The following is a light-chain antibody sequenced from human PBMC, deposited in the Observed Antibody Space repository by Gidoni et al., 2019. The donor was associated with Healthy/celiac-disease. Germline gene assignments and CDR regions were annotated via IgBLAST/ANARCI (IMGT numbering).Light chain of an antibody. CDR1: QSISSY. CDR3: QQSYSTPGFT. Sequence: DIQTTQSPSSLSASVGDRVTITCRASQSISSYLNWYQQKPGKAPKLLIYAASSLQSGVPSRFSGSGSGTDFTLTISSLQPEDFATYYCQQSYSTPGFTFXPXTKVDIK. J-gene: IGKJ3*01. V-gene: IGKV1-39*01. CDR2: AAS.